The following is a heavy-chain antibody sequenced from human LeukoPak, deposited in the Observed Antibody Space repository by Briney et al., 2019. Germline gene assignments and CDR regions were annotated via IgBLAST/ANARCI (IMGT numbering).Heavy chain of an antibody. Sequence: PGGCLRLSCAPSGFTFYIYWKSWVPRAPGEGLEWVANIKQGESEKYYQDAVKGRYTISGDNDKNSLYLQMNSLRVEDTAVYYCAREASVGTRGGLWGCCRLTWFDPWGQGTLGTVSS. CDR1: GFTFYIYW. CDR2: IKQGESEK. D-gene: IGHD3-16*01. CDR3: AREASVGTRGGLWGCCRLTWFDP. J-gene: IGHJ5*02. V-gene: IGHV3-7*01.